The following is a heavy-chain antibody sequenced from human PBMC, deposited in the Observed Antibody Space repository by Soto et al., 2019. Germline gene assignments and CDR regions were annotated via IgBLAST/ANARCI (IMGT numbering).Heavy chain of an antibody. J-gene: IGHJ4*02. CDR2: INVADGNT. D-gene: IGHD3-3*01. CDR1: GYTFTSYA. Sequence: QVQLVQSGAEVKKPGASVKVSCKASGYTFTSYAMHWVRQAPGQRLEWMGWINVADGNTKYSQKFQGRVTITRDTSASTTYMELSSLRSEDTAVYYCARDRYYDFWSGYNLDYWGLGTLVTVSS. V-gene: IGHV1-3*01. CDR3: ARDRYYDFWSGYNLDY.